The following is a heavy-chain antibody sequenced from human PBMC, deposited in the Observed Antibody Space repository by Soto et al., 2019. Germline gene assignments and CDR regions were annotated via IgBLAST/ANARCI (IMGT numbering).Heavy chain of an antibody. J-gene: IGHJ4*02. D-gene: IGHD3-10*01. V-gene: IGHV5-10-1*01. CDR3: ARHQSGSGNSNFDF. Sequence: PGESLKISCHAFEYRFHIYWISWVRQKPGGGLEWMGRVEPNDYFATYRPSFEGHVSISVDKSTNIVYLQWRSLRASDTATYYCARHQSGSGNSNFDFWGQGTPVTVSS. CDR2: VEPNDYFA. CDR1: EYRFHIYW.